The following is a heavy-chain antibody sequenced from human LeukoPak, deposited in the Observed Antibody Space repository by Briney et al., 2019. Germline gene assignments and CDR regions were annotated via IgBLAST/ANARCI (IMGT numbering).Heavy chain of an antibody. J-gene: IGHJ4*02. V-gene: IGHV4-61*02. CDR3: AREGDFYGSGSYVAY. CDR1: GGSVSSNSYY. CDR2: IYTSGST. Sequence: SETLSLTCTVSGGSVSSNSYYWSWIRQPAGKGLEWIGRIYTSGSTNYNPSLKSRVTMSVDTSKNQFSLKLSSVTAADTAVYYCAREGDFYGSGSYVAYWGQGTLVTVSS. D-gene: IGHD3-10*01.